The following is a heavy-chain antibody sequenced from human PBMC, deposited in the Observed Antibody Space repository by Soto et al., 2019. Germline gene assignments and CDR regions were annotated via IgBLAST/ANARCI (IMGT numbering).Heavy chain of an antibody. CDR3: ARGTSMVXXVIIPFDY. CDR2: NXXGGSP. Sequence: SETLSLTCAVXGGSFSXXXXXXXRQPXGKGLXXXXENXXGGSPNYHPSRKARVTISVDTSKNQFSLKLSSVTAADTAVYYCARGTSMVXXVIIPFDYWGQGTLVTVSS. J-gene: IGHJ4*02. D-gene: IGHD3-10*01. V-gene: IGHV4-34*01. CDR1: GGSFSXXX.